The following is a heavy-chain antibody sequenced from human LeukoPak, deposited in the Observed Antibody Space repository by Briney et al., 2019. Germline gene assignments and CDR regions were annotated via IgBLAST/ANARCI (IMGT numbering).Heavy chain of an antibody. CDR2: IYYSGST. Sequence: SETLSLTCTVSGGSISNSDYSWGWIRQPPGKGLEWIGSIYYSGSTYYNPSLKSRVTISVDTSKNQFSLKLSSVTAGDTAAYYCARGRYSSGWYSGWFDPWGQGTLVTVSS. CDR1: GGSISNSDYS. V-gene: IGHV4-39*01. D-gene: IGHD6-19*01. J-gene: IGHJ5*02. CDR3: ARGRYSSGWYSGWFDP.